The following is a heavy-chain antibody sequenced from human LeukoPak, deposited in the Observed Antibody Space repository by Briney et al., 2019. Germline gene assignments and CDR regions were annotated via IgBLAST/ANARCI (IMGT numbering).Heavy chain of an antibody. V-gene: IGHV4-34*01. CDR1: GGSFSGYY. D-gene: IGHD5-12*01. CDR2: INHSGST. CDR3: ARRDIAATIIDY. J-gene: IGHJ4*02. Sequence: PSETLSLTCAVYGGSFSGYYWSWIRQPPGKGLEWIGEINHSGSTNYNPSLKSRVTISVDTSKNQFSLKLSSVTAADTAVYYCARRDIAATIIDYWGQGTLVTVSS.